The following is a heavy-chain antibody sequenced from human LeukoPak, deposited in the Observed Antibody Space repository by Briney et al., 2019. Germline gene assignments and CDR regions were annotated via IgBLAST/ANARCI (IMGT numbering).Heavy chain of an antibody. CDR2: ISTYNGNT. Sequence: ASVKVSCKASGYTFTTYGTSWVRQAPGLGLEWMGWISTYNGNTNYAQKVQGRVTLTTDTSTTTAYMELGSLTSDDTAVYYCATDFSPDIVAVEGADYFDNWGQGTLVTASS. CDR3: ATDFSPDIVAVEGADYFDN. J-gene: IGHJ4*02. CDR1: GYTFTTYG. D-gene: IGHD2-15*01. V-gene: IGHV1-18*01.